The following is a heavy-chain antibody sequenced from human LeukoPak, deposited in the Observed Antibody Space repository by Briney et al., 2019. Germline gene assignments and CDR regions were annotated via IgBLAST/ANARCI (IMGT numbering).Heavy chain of an antibody. V-gene: IGHV4-59*01. Sequence: SETLSLTCTVSGGSISSYYWSWLRQPPGKGLEWIGYIYYSGSTNYNPSLKSRVTISVDTSKNQFSLKLSSVTAADTAVYYWARASCSGGSCSFDYWGQGTLVTVSS. CDR2: IYYSGST. J-gene: IGHJ4*02. D-gene: IGHD2-15*01. CDR3: ARASCSGGSCSFDY. CDR1: GGSISSYY.